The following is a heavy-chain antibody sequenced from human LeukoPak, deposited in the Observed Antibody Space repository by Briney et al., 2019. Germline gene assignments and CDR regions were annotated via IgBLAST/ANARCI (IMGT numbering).Heavy chain of an antibody. D-gene: IGHD3-22*01. CDR1: GFTVSSNY. V-gene: IGHV3-66*01. J-gene: IGHJ6*02. CDR3: AREKSYYYDNSGRDYYGMDV. CDR2: IYSGGST. Sequence: SGGSLRLSCAASGFTVSSNYMSWVRQAPGKGLEWVSVIYSGGSTYYADSVKGRFTISRDNSKNTVYLQMNSLRTEDTAVYYCAREKSYYYDNSGRDYYGMDVWGQGTTVTVSS.